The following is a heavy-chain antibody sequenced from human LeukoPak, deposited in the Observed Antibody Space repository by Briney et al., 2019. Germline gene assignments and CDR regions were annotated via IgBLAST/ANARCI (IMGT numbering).Heavy chain of an antibody. V-gene: IGHV3-23*01. CDR3: ARAHKVSYFEAYYYGMDV. CDR1: GFTFSSYA. D-gene: IGHD1-26*01. Sequence: PGGSLRLSCAASGFTFSSYAMSWVRQAPGKGLEWVSAISGSGGSTYYADSVKGRFTISRDNAKNSLYLQMNSLRAEDTAVYYCARAHKVSYFEAYYYGMDVWGQGTTVTVSS. CDR2: ISGSGGST. J-gene: IGHJ6*02.